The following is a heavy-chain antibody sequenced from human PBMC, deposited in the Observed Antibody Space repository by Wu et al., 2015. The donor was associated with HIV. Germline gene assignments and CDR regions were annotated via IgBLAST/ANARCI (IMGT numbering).Heavy chain of an antibody. J-gene: IGHJ6*03. CDR2: IIPIFGTA. D-gene: IGHD3-3*01. CDR1: GGTFSSYA. Sequence: QVQLVQSGAEVKKPGSSVKVSCKASGGTFSSYAISWVRQAPGQGLEWMGGIIPIFGTANYAQKFQGRVTITADESTSTAYMELSSLRSEDTAVYYCASGKFWSGHKPHYRNYYYYMDVRGKGTTVTVSS. V-gene: IGHV1-69*12. CDR3: ASGKFWSGHKPHYRNYYYYMDV.